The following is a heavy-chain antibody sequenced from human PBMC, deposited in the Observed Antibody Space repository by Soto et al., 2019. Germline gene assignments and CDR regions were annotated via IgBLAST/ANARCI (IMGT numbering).Heavy chain of an antibody. CDR1: GGSISSYY. J-gene: IGHJ5*02. V-gene: IGHV4-59*08. CDR2: IYYSGST. D-gene: IGHD3-3*01. CDR3: ARHGAPYYDFWSGRENNWFDP. Sequence: PSETLSLTCTVSGGSISSYYWSWIRQPPGKGLEWIGYIYYSGSTNYNPSLKSRVTISVDTSKNQFSLKLSSVAAADTAVYYCARHGAPYYDFWSGRENNWFDPWGQATLVTVSS.